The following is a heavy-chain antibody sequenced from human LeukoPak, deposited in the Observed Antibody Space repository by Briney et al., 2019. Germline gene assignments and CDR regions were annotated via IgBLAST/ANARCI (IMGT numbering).Heavy chain of an antibody. CDR1: GFTFSSYS. CDR2: ISSSSSTI. V-gene: IGHV3-48*01. D-gene: IGHD6-13*01. Sequence: PGGSLRLSYAASGFTFSSYSMNWVRQAPGKGPEWVSYISSSSSTIYYADSVKGRFTISRDNAKNSLYLQMNSLRAEDTAVYYCAEDRGYSSSWYYFDYWGQGTLVTVSS. CDR3: AEDRGYSSSWYYFDY. J-gene: IGHJ4*02.